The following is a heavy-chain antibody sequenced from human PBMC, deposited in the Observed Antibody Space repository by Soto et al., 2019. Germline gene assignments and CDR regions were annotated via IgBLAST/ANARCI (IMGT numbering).Heavy chain of an antibody. J-gene: IGHJ4*02. CDR3: TRGYGDYVRDY. D-gene: IGHD4-17*01. CDR1: GFTFSGSA. V-gene: IGHV3-73*01. Sequence: EVQLVESGGGLVQPGGSLKLSCAVSGFTFSGSAMHWVRQASGKGLEWVGRIRSKSNCYATAYAASVKGRFTISRDDSKNTAYLQMNSLKTEDTAVYYCTRGYGDYVRDYWGQGTLVTVSS. CDR2: IRSKSNCYAT.